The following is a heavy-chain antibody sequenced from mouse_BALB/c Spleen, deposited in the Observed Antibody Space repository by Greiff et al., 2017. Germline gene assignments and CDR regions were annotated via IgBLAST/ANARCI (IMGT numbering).Heavy chain of an antibody. CDR2: ISYSGST. CDR1: GYSITSDYA. D-gene: IGHD1-1*01. J-gene: IGHJ2*01. Sequence: EVQLVESGPGLVKPSQSLSLTCTVTGYSITSDYAWNWIRQFPGNKLEWMGYISYSGSTSYNPSLKSRISITRDTSKNQFFLQLNSVTTEDTATYYCARRSSYGDFDYWGQGTTLTVSS. CDR3: ARRSSYGDFDY. V-gene: IGHV3-2*02.